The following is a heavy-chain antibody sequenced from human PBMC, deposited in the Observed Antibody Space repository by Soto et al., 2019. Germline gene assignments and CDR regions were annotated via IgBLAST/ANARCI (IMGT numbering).Heavy chain of an antibody. J-gene: IGHJ4*02. CDR2: INPNSGGT. CDR3: ARGKRIPVGIAVAGPPYYFDY. CDR1: GYTFSGYY. Sequence: QVQLVQSGAEVKEPGASVRVSCRASGYTFSGYYIHWVRQAPGQGLEWMGWINPNSGGTNYAQKFRGWVTMARDTSISTAYMDLSRLRSDDTALYYCARGKRIPVGIAVAGPPYYFDYWGQGTLVTVSS. D-gene: IGHD6-19*01. V-gene: IGHV1-2*04.